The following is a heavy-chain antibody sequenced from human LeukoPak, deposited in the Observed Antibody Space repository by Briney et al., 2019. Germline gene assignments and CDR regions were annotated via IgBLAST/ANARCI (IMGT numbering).Heavy chain of an antibody. J-gene: IGHJ6*03. D-gene: IGHD6-13*01. V-gene: IGHV4-59*10. CDR3: ARYLGGLAAAGSYYYYYMDV. Sequence: SGTLSLTCTVSGGSISSYYWSWIRQPAGKGLEWIGRIYTSGSTNYNPSLKSRVTMSVDTSKNQFSLKLSSVTAADTAVYYCARYLGGLAAAGSYYYYYMDVWGKGTTVTVSS. CDR1: GGSISSYY. CDR2: IYTSGST.